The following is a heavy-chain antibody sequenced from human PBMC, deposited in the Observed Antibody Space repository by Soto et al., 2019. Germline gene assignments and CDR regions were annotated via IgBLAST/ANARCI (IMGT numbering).Heavy chain of an antibody. CDR1: GFTFSSYA. CDR2: ISYDGSNK. Sequence: QVQLVESGGGVVQPGRSLRLSCAASGFTFSSYAMHWVRQAPGKGLEWVAVISYDGSNKYYADSVKGRFTISRDNSKNTLYLQMNSLRAEDTAVYYCARDQEWLPRKDYYYYGMDVWGQGTTVTVSS. D-gene: IGHD6-19*01. J-gene: IGHJ6*02. V-gene: IGHV3-30-3*01. CDR3: ARDQEWLPRKDYYYYGMDV.